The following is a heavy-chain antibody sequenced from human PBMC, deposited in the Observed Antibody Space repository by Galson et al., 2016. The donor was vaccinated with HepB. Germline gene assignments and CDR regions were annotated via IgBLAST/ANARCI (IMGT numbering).Heavy chain of an antibody. CDR1: GFTFDDYA. V-gene: IGHV3-43*02. Sequence: SLRLSCAASGFTFDDYAMHWVRQAPGKGLEWVSLISGDGGSTYYADSVKGRFTISRDNSKNSLYLQMNSLRIEDTAFYYCAKEPGYSSSWLYFFYSMDVWGQATTLTVSS. CDR2: ISGDGGST. D-gene: IGHD6-13*01. CDR3: AKEPGYSSSWLYFFYSMDV. J-gene: IGHJ6*02.